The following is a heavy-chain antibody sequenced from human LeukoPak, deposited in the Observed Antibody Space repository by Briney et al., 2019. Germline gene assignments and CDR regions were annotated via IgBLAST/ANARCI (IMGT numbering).Heavy chain of an antibody. Sequence: GESLRLSCAASGFTFRNYGMHWVRQPTGKGLEWVSFIWSEGNNRFYADSVKGRFTISRDNSKNMLYLQMDTLRDEDTALYYCAKDPGASVSGFHMDVWGKGTTVIVSS. V-gene: IGHV3-30*02. J-gene: IGHJ6*03. CDR2: IWSEGNNR. CDR1: GFTFRNYG. D-gene: IGHD2-8*02. CDR3: AKDPGASVSGFHMDV.